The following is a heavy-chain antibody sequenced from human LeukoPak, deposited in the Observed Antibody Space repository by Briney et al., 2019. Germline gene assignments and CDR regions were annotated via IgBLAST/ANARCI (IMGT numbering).Heavy chain of an antibody. CDR3: ARVRPPNIVDSVMDYKYYHDMDV. V-gene: IGHV1-18*04. J-gene: IGHJ6*02. CDR1: GYTFTSYY. Sequence: ASVTVSCTASGYTFTSYYMHWVRQAPGQGLEWMGWISPYNGNTEYGQKVQGRVTMTTDRPTTTASMELRSLRSDDTAMYYCARVRPPNIVDSVMDYKYYHDMDVWGQGTTVTVSS. CDR2: ISPYNGNT. D-gene: IGHD5-18*01.